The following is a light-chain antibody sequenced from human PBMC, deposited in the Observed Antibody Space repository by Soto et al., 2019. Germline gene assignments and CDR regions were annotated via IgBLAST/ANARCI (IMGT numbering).Light chain of an antibody. CDR3: QQYSNWPPWT. J-gene: IGKJ1*01. V-gene: IGKV3-15*01. CDR2: GAS. CDR1: QSVSSN. Sequence: EIVMTQSPATLSVSPGERVTLSCRASQSVSSNLAWYQQKLGQAPRLLIYGASTRATGIPGRFSGSGSGTEFTLTISSLQSEDFVVYYCQQYSNWPPWTFGQGTKVEVK.